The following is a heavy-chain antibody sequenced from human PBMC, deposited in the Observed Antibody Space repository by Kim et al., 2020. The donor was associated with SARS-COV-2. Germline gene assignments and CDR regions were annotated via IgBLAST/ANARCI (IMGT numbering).Heavy chain of an antibody. D-gene: IGHD6-19*01. CDR3: ARGGGIAVAGRGFDY. CDR1: GGSISSGGYY. Sequence: SETLSLTCTVSGGSISSGGYYWSWIRQHPGKGLEWIGYIYYSGSTYYNPSLKSRVTISVDTSKNQFSLKLSSVTAADTAVYYCARGGGIAVAGRGFDYWGQGTLVTVSS. CDR2: IYYSGST. J-gene: IGHJ4*02. V-gene: IGHV4-31*03.